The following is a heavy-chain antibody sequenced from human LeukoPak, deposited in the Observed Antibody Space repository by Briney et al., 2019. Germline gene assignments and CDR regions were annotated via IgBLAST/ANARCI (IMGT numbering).Heavy chain of an antibody. CDR1: GFTFSNYW. Sequence: GSLRLSCAASGFTFSNYWMHWVRQAPGKGPVWVSRIKSDGSSTRFADSVQGRFTISRDNGKNTLYLQMNSLRAEDTAVYYCARGGETNNWYPGYFDYWGQGALVTVSS. D-gene: IGHD1-1*01. CDR3: ARGGETNNWYPGYFDY. J-gene: IGHJ4*02. V-gene: IGHV3-74*01. CDR2: IKSDGSST.